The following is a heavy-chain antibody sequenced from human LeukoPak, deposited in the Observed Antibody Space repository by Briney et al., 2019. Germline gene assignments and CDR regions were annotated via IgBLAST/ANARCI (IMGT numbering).Heavy chain of an antibody. V-gene: IGHV3-7*01. J-gene: IGHJ5*02. Sequence: PTGGSLRLSCAASGFTFSSYWMSWVRQAPGKGLEWVASIKQDGSEKYYVHSVKGRFTISRDNAKNSLYLQMNSLRAEDTALYYCARAPGEGWFDPWSQGTLVTVSS. CDR3: ARAPGEGWFDP. CDR1: GFTFSSYW. CDR2: IKQDGSEK. D-gene: IGHD4-17*01.